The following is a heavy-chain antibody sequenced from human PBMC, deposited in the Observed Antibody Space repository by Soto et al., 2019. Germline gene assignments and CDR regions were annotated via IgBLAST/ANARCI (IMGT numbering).Heavy chain of an antibody. CDR1: GFTFSSYA. CDR2: ISGSGGST. CDR3: AKERGYSSGPDY. V-gene: IGHV3-23*01. D-gene: IGHD6-19*01. Sequence: GGYLRLSCAASGFTFSSYAMSWFRQAPGKGLEWVSAISGSGGSTYYADSVKGRFTISRDNSKNTLYLQMNSLRAEDTAVYYCAKERGYSSGPDYWGQGTLVTVSS. J-gene: IGHJ4*02.